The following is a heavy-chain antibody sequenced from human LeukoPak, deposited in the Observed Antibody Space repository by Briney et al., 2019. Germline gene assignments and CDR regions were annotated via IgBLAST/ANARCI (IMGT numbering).Heavy chain of an antibody. J-gene: IGHJ5*02. V-gene: IGHV3-48*03. CDR2: ISSSGSTI. CDR3: ARGGSGWDDWFDP. CDR1: GFTLSSYE. D-gene: IGHD6-19*01. Sequence: QPGGSLRLSCAASGFTLSSYEMNWVRQAPGKGLEWVSYISSSGSTIYYADSVKGRFTISRDNAKNSLYLQMNSLRAEDTAVYYCARGGSGWDDWFDPWGQGTLVTVSS.